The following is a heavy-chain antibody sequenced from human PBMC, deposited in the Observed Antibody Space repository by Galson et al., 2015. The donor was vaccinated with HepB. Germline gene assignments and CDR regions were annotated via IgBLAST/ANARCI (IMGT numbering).Heavy chain of an antibody. J-gene: IGHJ3*01. CDR2: ISHDGSTK. Sequence: SLRLSCAASGFSFISYVIHWVRQAPGKVLELVAIISHDGSTKYYADSVKGRFTISSDNSKGTLYLQMNTLSPEHMAVYYCARGDASLYVPFDCYLWGQGTMVTVSS. D-gene: IGHD2-21*01. V-gene: IGHV3-30-3*01. CDR3: ARGDASLYVPFDCYL. CDR1: GFSFISYV.